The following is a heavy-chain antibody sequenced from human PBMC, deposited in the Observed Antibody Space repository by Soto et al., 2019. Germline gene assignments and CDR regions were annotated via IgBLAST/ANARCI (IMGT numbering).Heavy chain of an antibody. CDR2: ISWNSGSI. CDR1: GFTFDDYA. Sequence: LRLSCAASGFTFDDYAMHWVRQAPGKGLEWVSGISWNSGSIGYADSVKGRFTISRDNAKNSLYLQMNSLRAEDTALYYCAKDIGGSGDSGAFDIWGQGTMVTVSS. V-gene: IGHV3-9*01. CDR3: AKDIGGSGDSGAFDI. J-gene: IGHJ3*02. D-gene: IGHD2-21*02.